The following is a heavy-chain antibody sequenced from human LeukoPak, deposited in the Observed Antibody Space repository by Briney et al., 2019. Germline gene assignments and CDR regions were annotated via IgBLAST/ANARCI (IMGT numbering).Heavy chain of an antibody. CDR3: ARGAVAGTPSDY. J-gene: IGHJ4*02. Sequence: GASVKVSCKASGYTFTSYDINWVRQATGQGLEWMGRMNPNSGNTGYAQKFQGRVTMTRNTSISTAYMELSSLRSEDTAVYYCARGAVAGTPSDYWGQGTLVTVSS. D-gene: IGHD6-19*01. CDR2: MNPNSGNT. V-gene: IGHV1-8*01. CDR1: GYTFTSYD.